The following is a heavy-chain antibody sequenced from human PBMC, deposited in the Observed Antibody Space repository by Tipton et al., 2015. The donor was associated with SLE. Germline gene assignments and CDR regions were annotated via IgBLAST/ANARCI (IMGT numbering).Heavy chain of an antibody. J-gene: IGHJ3*02. V-gene: IGHV3-48*01. CDR2: ISSSSSTI. Sequence: SLRLSCAASGLTFSSYSMNWVRQAPGKGLEWVSYISSSSSTIYYADSVKGRFTISRDNAKNSLYLQMNSLRAEDTAVYYCARQPRDSSGYYSDAFDIWGQGTMVPVSS. CDR1: GLTFSSYS. D-gene: IGHD3-22*01. CDR3: ARQPRDSSGYYSDAFDI.